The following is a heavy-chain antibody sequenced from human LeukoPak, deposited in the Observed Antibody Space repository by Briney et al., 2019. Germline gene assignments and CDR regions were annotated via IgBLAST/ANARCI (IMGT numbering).Heavy chain of an antibody. CDR1: GGTFSSYA. V-gene: IGHV1-69*05. D-gene: IGHD1-1*01. CDR3: ASGLNGGGTPYYHYYYMDV. CDR2: IIPIFGTA. J-gene: IGHJ6*03. Sequence: GASVKVSCKASGGTFSSYAISWVRQAPGQGPEWMGGIIPIFGTANYAQKFQGRVTITTDESTSTAYMELSSLRSEDTAVYYCASGLNGGGTPYYHYYYMDVWGKGTTVTVSS.